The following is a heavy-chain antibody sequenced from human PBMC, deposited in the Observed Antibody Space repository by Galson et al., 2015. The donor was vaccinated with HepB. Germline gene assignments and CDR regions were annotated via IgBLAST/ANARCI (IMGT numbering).Heavy chain of an antibody. Sequence: SLRLSCAASGFTFSSYAMSWVRQAPGKGLEWVSAISGSGGSTYYADSVKGRFTISRDNSKNTLYLQMNSLRAEDTAVYYCAKDRVSSGWPNNVFDYWGQGTLVTVSS. J-gene: IGHJ4*02. CDR1: GFTFSSYA. CDR3: AKDRVSSGWPNNVFDY. D-gene: IGHD6-19*01. V-gene: IGHV3-23*01. CDR2: ISGSGGST.